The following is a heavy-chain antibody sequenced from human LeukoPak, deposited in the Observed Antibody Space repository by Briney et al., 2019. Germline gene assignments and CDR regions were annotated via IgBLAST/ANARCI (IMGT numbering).Heavy chain of an antibody. D-gene: IGHD6-13*01. CDR1: GFTFSGYA. J-gene: IGHJ4*02. CDR3: AKRESSSSWYNYFDY. Sequence: GGSLRLSCAASGFTFSGYAMSWGRQAPGKGLEWVSAISPSADSTSYADSVKGRFAISRDNSKNTLYLQMDSLRAEDTAVYYCAKRESSSSWYNYFDYWGQGTLVTVSS. CDR2: ISPSADST. V-gene: IGHV3-23*01.